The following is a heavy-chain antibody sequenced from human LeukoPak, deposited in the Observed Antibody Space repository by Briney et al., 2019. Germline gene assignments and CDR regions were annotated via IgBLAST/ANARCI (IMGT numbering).Heavy chain of an antibody. J-gene: IGHJ6*02. Sequence: GGSLRLSCAASGFTFSNYWMSWVRQAPGKGLEWVANIKQDGSEEYYVGSVKGRFTISRDNAKNSLYLQMSNLRAEDTAVYFCARGGGLDVWGQGATVTVSS. CDR2: IKQDGSEE. V-gene: IGHV3-7*03. CDR3: ARGGGLDV. CDR1: GFTFSNYW. D-gene: IGHD3-16*01.